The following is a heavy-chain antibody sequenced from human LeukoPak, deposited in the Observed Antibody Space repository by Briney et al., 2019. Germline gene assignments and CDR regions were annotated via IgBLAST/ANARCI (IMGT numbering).Heavy chain of an antibody. CDR2: IYTSGST. V-gene: IGHV4-61*02. J-gene: IGHJ4*02. CDR1: GGSISSGSYY. D-gene: IGHD6-13*01. Sequence: SQTLSLTCTVSGGSISSGSYYWSWIRQPAGQGLEWIGRIYTSGSTNYNPSLKSRVTISVDTSKNQFSLKLSSVTAADTAVYYCARRTTIAAAEYFDYWGQGTLVTVSS. CDR3: ARRTTIAAAEYFDY.